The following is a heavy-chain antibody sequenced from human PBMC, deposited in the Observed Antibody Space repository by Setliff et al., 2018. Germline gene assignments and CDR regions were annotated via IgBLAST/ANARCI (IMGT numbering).Heavy chain of an antibody. D-gene: IGHD2-15*01. CDR1: GFTFSSSS. Sequence: PGGSLRLSCAASGFTFSSSSMTWVRQAPGKGLEWVSAINGGGTATYYADSGKGRFTISRDNSKNTLYLQMNSLRAEDTAVYYCAKYTRVVTTTCFDYWGQGTLVTVSS. J-gene: IGHJ4*02. V-gene: IGHV3-23*01. CDR3: AKYTRVVTTTCFDY. CDR2: INGGGTAT.